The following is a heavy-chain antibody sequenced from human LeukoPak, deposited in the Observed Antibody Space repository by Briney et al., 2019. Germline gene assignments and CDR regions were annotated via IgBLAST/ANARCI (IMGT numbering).Heavy chain of an antibody. CDR3: ARDGGAIYLSIAAAGTDFDY. CDR1: GFTFSDYY. D-gene: IGHD6-13*01. J-gene: IGHJ4*02. Sequence: GGSLRLSCAASGFTFSDYYMSWIRQAPGKGLEWVSYISSSGSTIYYADSVKGRFTISRDNAKNSLYLQMNSLRAEDTAVYYCARDGGAIYLSIAAAGTDFDYWGQGTLVTVSS. V-gene: IGHV3-11*04. CDR2: ISSSGSTI.